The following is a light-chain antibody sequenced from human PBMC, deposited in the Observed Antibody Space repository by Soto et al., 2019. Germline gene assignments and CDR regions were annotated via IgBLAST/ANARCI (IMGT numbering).Light chain of an antibody. CDR2: AAS. J-gene: IGKJ1*01. CDR1: QGISSY. Sequence: AIRMTQSPSSLSASTGARVTITCRASQGISSYLAWYQQKPGKAPKLLINAASTLQSGVPSRFSGSGSGTDFTLTISCLQSEDFATYYCQQYYSYPRTFGQGTKVDIK. CDR3: QQYYSYPRT. V-gene: IGKV1-8*01.